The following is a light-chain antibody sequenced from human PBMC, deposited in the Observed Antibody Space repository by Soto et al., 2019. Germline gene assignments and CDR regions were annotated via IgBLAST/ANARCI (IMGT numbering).Light chain of an antibody. CDR1: SSDIGGNNY. Sequence: QAVLTQPASVSGSPGQSLTISCTGTSSDIGGNNYVSWYQQHPGKAPKLVIYEVTYRPSWASNRISGSKSGNTASLTISGLQAEDEADYYCTSYTNTNTLIFGGGTKLTVL. J-gene: IGLJ2*01. CDR2: EVT. CDR3: TSYTNTNTLI. V-gene: IGLV2-14*01.